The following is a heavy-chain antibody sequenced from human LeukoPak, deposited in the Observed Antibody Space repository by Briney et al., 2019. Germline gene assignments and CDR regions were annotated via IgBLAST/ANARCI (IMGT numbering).Heavy chain of an antibody. CDR1: GFTFSTCG. Sequence: GGSLRLSCAASGFTFSTCGMYWVRQAPGKGLEWVALISYDGSNKYYADSVKARFTISRDNSKNTLYLQMNSLRAEDTAVNYCAKSPYDSSGYYDDAFDIWGQGTMVTVSS. D-gene: IGHD3-22*01. J-gene: IGHJ3*02. CDR2: ISYDGSNK. CDR3: AKSPYDSSGYYDDAFDI. V-gene: IGHV3-30*18.